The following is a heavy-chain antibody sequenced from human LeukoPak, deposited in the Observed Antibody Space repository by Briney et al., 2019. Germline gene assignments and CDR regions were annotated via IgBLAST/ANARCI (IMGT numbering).Heavy chain of an antibody. CDR1: GFTFDDYA. J-gene: IGHJ4*02. CDR3: AKDTYYDSSGYYSN. D-gene: IGHD3-22*01. V-gene: IGHV3-9*01. Sequence: GGSLRLSCAASGFTFDDYAMHWVRQAPGKGLEWVSGISWNSGSIGYADPVKGRFTISRDNAKNSLYLQMNSLRAEDTALYYCAKDTYYDSSGYYSNWGQGTLVTVSS. CDR2: ISWNSGSI.